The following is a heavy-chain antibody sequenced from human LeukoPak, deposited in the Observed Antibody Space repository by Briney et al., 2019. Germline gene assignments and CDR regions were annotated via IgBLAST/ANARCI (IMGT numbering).Heavy chain of an antibody. V-gene: IGHV1-69*05. CDR1: GGTFSSYA. CDR2: IIPIFGTA. Sequence: GASVKVSCKASGGTFSSYAISWVRQAPGQGLEWMGGIIPIFGTANYAQKFQGRVTITTDESTSTAYMELSSLRSEDTAVYYCARDRLVVPAATKNYYYYYMDVWGKGTTVTVSS. D-gene: IGHD2-2*01. CDR3: ARDRLVVPAATKNYYYYYMDV. J-gene: IGHJ6*03.